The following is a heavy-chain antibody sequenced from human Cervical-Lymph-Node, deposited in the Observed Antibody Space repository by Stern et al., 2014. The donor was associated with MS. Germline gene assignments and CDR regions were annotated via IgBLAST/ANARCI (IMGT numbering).Heavy chain of an antibody. D-gene: IGHD1-14*01. V-gene: IGHV5-51*01. J-gene: IGHJ4*02. CDR3: ARQTTAWASDV. CDR1: GYKFSIYW. Sequence: EMQLVESGAELIRPGESLKISCKGSGYKFSIYWIAWVRQMLGKGLEWMGIIYPGDSETRYSPSFQGQVTMSADKSTSTAYLQWSSLNASDTAMYFCARQTTAWASDVWGQGTLVTVSS. CDR2: IYPGDSET.